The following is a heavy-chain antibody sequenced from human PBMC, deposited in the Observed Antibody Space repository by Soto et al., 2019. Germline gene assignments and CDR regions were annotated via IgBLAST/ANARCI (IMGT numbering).Heavy chain of an antibody. CDR2: ISTTSSII. Sequence: PGGSLRLSCAASGFTFSNYNMNWVRQAPGKGLEWVSYISTTSSIIYYADSVKGRFTISRDNAKNSLYLQMNSLRAEDTAVYSCAKDYFPYSGYDFPYYFDYWGQGTLVTVSS. D-gene: IGHD5-12*01. CDR1: GFTFSNYN. J-gene: IGHJ4*02. V-gene: IGHV3-48*04. CDR3: AKDYFPYSGYDFPYYFDY.